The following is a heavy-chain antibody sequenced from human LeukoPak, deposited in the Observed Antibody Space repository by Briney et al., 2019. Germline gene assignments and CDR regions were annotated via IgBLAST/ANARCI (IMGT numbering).Heavy chain of an antibody. D-gene: IGHD1-14*01. J-gene: IGHJ5*02. V-gene: IGHV4-59*08. CDR3: TGRFRRNWFDP. CDR2: IYCSGST. Sequence: SETLSVTCTVSGGSISSYYWSWIRQPPGKGLEWIGYIYCSGSTNYNPPLKSRVTISVDTSKNQFSLKLSSVTAADTAVYYCTGRFRRNWFDPWGQGTLVTVSS. CDR1: GGSISSYY.